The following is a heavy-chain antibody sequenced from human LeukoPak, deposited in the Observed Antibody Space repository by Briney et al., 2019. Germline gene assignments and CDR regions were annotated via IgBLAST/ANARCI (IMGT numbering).Heavy chain of an antibody. D-gene: IGHD1-26*01. CDR1: GMSLSDYY. Sequence: SETLSLTCGVSGMSLSDYYWTWIRQSPGKGLEWIGEINHSGSTDYNPSLKSRVTISVDTSKDQFSLKLSSVTAADTAVYFCVRDSLDSTPGSSPWELWGQGTLVTVSS. CDR2: INHSGST. J-gene: IGHJ4*02. V-gene: IGHV4-34*01. CDR3: VRDSLDSTPGSSPWEL.